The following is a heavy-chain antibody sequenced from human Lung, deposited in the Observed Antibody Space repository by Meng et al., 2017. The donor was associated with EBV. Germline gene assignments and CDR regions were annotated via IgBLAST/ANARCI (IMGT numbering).Heavy chain of an antibody. CDR3: VYSKVRRIVKRNLFDS. J-gene: IGHJ5*01. CDR2: TYWDDAE. Sequence: QITLKEAGPTLVQPTDAPTLTCTFSGFSFRTRGVSVGWVRQPPGKALEWLGLTYWDDAERYNPSLKTGLTITKDTSRNQVVLTMTNVDPVDTGTYYCVYSKVRRIVKRNLFDSWGQGTLVTVSS. D-gene: IGHD3-10*01. V-gene: IGHV2-5*02. CDR1: GFSFRTRGVS.